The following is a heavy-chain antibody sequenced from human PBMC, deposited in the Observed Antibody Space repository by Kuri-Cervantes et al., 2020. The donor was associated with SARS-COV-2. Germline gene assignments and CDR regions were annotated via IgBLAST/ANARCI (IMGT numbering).Heavy chain of an antibody. V-gene: IGHV4-34*01. D-gene: IGHD2-2*01. Sequence: SETLSLTCAVYGGSFSGFYWSWIRQPPGKGLEWIGEINHSGSANYNPSLKSRVTISVDMSKNQFSLKLSSVTAADTAVYYCARVWCSSTSCYYFDYWGQGTLVTVSS. CDR2: INHSGSA. CDR3: ARVWCSSTSCYYFDY. CDR1: GGSFSGFY. J-gene: IGHJ4*02.